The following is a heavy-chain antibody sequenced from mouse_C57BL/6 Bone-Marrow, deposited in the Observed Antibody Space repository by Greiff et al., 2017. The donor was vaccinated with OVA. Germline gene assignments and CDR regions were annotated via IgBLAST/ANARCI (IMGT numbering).Heavy chain of an antibody. J-gene: IGHJ2*01. CDR1: GYSITSGYY. D-gene: IGHD2-2*01. CDR2: ISYDGSN. Sequence: VQLKESGPGLVKPSQSLSLTCSVTGYSITSGYYWNWIRQFPGNKLEWMGYISYDGSNNYNPSLKNRISITRDTSKNQFFLKLNSVTTEDTATYYCARGGVTTKGYFDYWGQGTTLTVSS. V-gene: IGHV3-6*01. CDR3: ARGGVTTKGYFDY.